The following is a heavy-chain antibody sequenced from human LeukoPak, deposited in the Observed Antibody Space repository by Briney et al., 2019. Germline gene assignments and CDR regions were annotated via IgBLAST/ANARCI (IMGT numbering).Heavy chain of an antibody. Sequence: PSETLSLTCTVSGGSISNYYWSWIRQPAGKGLEWIGRIYTSGSTNYNPSLKSRVTMSVDTSKNQFSLKLSSVTAADTAVYYCARDPPGYSGYEDFHAFDIWGQGTMVTVSS. J-gene: IGHJ3*02. D-gene: IGHD5-12*01. CDR1: GGSISNYY. V-gene: IGHV4-4*07. CDR2: IYTSGST. CDR3: ARDPPGYSGYEDFHAFDI.